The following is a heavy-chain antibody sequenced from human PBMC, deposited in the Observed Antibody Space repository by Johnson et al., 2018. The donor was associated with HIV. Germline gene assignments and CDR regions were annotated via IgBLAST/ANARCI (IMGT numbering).Heavy chain of an antibody. CDR3: ARAYSDGAFDI. D-gene: IGHD5-18*01. CDR1: GFTVSSNY. Sequence: VQLVESGGGLVQPGGSLRLSCVASGFTVSSNYMNWVRQAPGKGLEWVSVIYSGGSTYYADSVKGRFTISRDNSKNTLYFQMNSLRAEDTAVYYCARAYSDGAFDIWGQGTMVTVSS. J-gene: IGHJ3*02. CDR2: IYSGGST. V-gene: IGHV3-66*01.